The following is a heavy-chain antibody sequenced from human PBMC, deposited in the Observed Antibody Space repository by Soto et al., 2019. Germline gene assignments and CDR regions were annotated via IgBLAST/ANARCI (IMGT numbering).Heavy chain of an antibody. CDR2: IIPIFGTA. D-gene: IGHD3-22*01. J-gene: IGHJ4*02. Sequence: QVQLVQSGAEVKKPGSSVKVSCKASGGTFSSYAISWVRQASGQGLEWMGGIIPIFGTANYAQKFQGIDTITVDESTITAYTEMSRLSSEVTAVYYCARGYDSRGYLNDPFDNWGQGTLVTVSS. V-gene: IGHV1-69*01. CDR3: ARGYDSRGYLNDPFDN. CDR1: GGTFSSYA.